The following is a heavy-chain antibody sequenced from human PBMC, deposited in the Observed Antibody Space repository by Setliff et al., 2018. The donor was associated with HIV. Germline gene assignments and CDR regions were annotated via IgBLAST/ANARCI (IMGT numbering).Heavy chain of an antibody. CDR3: ARDAKLSSWSLDY. J-gene: IGHJ4*02. CDR1: GGSNSXXIYX. V-gene: IGHV4-39*07. CDR2: IDYSGSX. D-gene: IGHD6-13*01. Sequence: SEXXXLTXXXXGGSNSXXIYXXXXXXQPPGKGLEWIGSIDYSGSXXXNPXPKSRVTIPVDTSKNQFSLKLTSVTAADTAVYYCARDAKLSSWSLDYWGQGTLVTVSS.